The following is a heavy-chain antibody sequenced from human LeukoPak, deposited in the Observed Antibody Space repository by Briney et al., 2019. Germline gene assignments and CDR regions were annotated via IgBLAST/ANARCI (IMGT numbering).Heavy chain of an antibody. Sequence: ASVKVSCKASGYTFTSYFISWVRQAPGQGLEWMGWISVYNSNTNYAQKLQDRVTMTTDTSTSTAYMELRSLRSDDTAVYYRARVGLPTWYYYFDYWGQGTLVTVSS. V-gene: IGHV1-18*01. CDR2: ISVYNSNT. D-gene: IGHD1-7*01. CDR3: ARVGLPTWYYYFDY. CDR1: GYTFTSYF. J-gene: IGHJ4*02.